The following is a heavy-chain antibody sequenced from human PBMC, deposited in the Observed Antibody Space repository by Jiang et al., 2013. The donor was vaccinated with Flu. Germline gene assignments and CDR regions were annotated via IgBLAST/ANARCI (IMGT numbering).Heavy chain of an antibody. D-gene: IGHD2-15*01. J-gene: IGHJ3*02. CDR3: AREGVVAGAFDI. V-gene: IGHV4-59*01. Sequence: VLLKPSETLSLTCTVSGGSISSYYWSWIRQSPGKGLEWIGYIYYSETTNYNPSLKSRVTISVDTSKTQFSLKLSSVTAADTAVYYCAREGVVAGAFDIWGQGDNGHRLF. CDR2: IYYSETT. CDR1: GGSISSYY.